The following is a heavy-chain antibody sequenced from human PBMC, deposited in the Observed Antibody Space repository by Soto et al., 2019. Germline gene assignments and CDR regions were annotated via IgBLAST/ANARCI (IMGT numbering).Heavy chain of an antibody. CDR2: ISANGDNV. Sequence: PGGSLSLSCVASGFTADDYAMHWVRQAPGKGLEWVSGISANGDNVDYADSVKGRFTVSRDNAKNSLFLQMNSLRPEDTALYYCAKDMKWGGMTTIHYFDSWGQGT. J-gene: IGHJ4*02. CDR1: GFTADDYA. D-gene: IGHD4-17*01. CDR3: AKDMKWGGMTTIHYFDS. V-gene: IGHV3-9*02.